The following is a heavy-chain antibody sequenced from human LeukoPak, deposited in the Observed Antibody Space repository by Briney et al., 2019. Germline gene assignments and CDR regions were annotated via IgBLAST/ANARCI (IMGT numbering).Heavy chain of an antibody. J-gene: IGHJ4*02. CDR1: GYTFTGYY. D-gene: IGHD6-13*01. V-gene: IGHV1-2*06. CDR2: INPNSGGT. CDR3: ARDHPYSNNYDY. Sequence: ASVKVSCKASGYTFTGYYMHWVRQAPGQGLEWMGRINPNSGGTNYAQEFQGRVTMTRDTSISTAYMELSRLRSDDTAVYYCARDHPYSNNYDYWGQGTLVTVSS.